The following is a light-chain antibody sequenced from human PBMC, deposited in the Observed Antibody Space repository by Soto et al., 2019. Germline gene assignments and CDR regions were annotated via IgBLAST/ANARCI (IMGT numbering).Light chain of an antibody. V-gene: IGLV2-14*01. CDR2: DVS. Sequence: QSALTQPASVSGSPGQSITISCTGTSSDVGNYNYVSWYQQHPGKAPKLMIYDVSKRPSGVSNRFSGSKSGNTASLTISGLQGEDEADYYCSSYTTNTSFVFGTGTKPTVL. J-gene: IGLJ1*01. CDR3: SSYTTNTSFV. CDR1: SSDVGNYNY.